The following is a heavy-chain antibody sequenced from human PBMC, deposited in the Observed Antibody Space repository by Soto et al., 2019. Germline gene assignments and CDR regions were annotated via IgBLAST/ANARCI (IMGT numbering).Heavy chain of an antibody. CDR1: GYTFTSYG. J-gene: IGHJ6*02. CDR2: ISAYNGNT. CDR3: ARIIFTGVKSSDGMHV. V-gene: IGHV1-18*01. Sequence: GASVKVSCKASGYTFTSYGISWVRQAPGQGLEWMGWISAYNGNTNYAQKLQGRVTMTTDTSTSTAYMELRSLRSDDTAVYYCARIIFTGVKSSDGMHVWGQGTTVTVS. D-gene: IGHD3-10*01.